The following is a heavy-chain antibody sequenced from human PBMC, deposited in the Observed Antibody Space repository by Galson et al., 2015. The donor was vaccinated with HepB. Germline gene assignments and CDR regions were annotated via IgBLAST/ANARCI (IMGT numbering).Heavy chain of an antibody. CDR2: ISGSGGST. CDR3: AKARYSGIGYFDY. Sequence: SLRLSCAASGFTFSSYAMSWVRQAPGKGLEWVSAISGSGGSTYYADSVKGRFTISRDNSKNTLYLQMNSLRAEDTAVYYCAKARYSGIGYFDYWGQGTLVTVSS. CDR1: GFTFSSYA. J-gene: IGHJ4*02. V-gene: IGHV3-23*01. D-gene: IGHD1-26*01.